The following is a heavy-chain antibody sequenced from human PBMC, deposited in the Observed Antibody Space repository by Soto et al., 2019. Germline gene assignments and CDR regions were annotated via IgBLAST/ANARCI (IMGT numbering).Heavy chain of an antibody. J-gene: IGHJ3*02. D-gene: IGHD3-16*02. Sequence: QVQLVQSGAEVKKPGSSVKVSCKASGGTFSSYAISWVRQSPGQGLEWMGGIIPIFGTVNYAQKFQGRVRITADESASTAYMELSSLRSEDTAVYYCARNLYDYVWGSYRYGAFDIWGQGTMVTVSS. CDR1: GGTFSSYA. CDR2: IIPIFGTV. CDR3: ARNLYDYVWGSYRYGAFDI. V-gene: IGHV1-69*01.